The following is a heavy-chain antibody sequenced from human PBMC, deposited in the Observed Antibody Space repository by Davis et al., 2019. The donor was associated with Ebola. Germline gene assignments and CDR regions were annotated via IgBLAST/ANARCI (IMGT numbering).Heavy chain of an antibody. J-gene: IGHJ5*02. V-gene: IGHV4-59*01. D-gene: IGHD3-3*01. CDR1: GGSIGSYY. CDR3: ARNDYDFWSGYYGTNWFDP. Sequence: SETLSLTCTLSGGSIGSYYWGWIRQPPGKGLEWIGYIYFIGNTNYNPSLKSRVTISVDTSKNQFSLKLSSVTAADTAVYYCARNDYDFWSGYYGTNWFDPWGQGTLVTVSS. CDR2: IYFIGNT.